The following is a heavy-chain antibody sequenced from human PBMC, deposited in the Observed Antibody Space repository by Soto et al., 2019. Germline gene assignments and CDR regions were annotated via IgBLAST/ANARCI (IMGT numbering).Heavy chain of an antibody. V-gene: IGHV3-30*18. CDR1: GFTFRKYG. CDR3: AKDIQALLVPNYYFDY. J-gene: IGHJ4*02. D-gene: IGHD2-15*01. Sequence: GSLRLSCVASGFTFRKYGMHWVRQAPGKGLEWVAVISYEGSRKFYTDSVRGRFTISRDDSKNTVYLQMNSLRPDDTALYYCAKDIQALLVPNYYFDYWGQGALVTVSS. CDR2: ISYEGSRK.